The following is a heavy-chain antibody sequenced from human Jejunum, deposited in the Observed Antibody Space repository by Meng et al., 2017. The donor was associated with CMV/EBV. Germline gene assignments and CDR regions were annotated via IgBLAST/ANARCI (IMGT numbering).Heavy chain of an antibody. CDR3: ARDNDGSSHYSQFDY. CDR2: LGYDGSRK. CDR1: GFPLNSYG. J-gene: IGHJ4*02. Sequence: GFPLNSYGRHWVHQFPGKGLEWVAVLGYDGSRKYFTDSVQGRFSISRDDSKNTVYLQMNSLRAEDTAVYYCARDNDGSSHYSQFDYWGQGTLVTVSS. V-gene: IGHV3-33*01. D-gene: IGHD3-22*01.